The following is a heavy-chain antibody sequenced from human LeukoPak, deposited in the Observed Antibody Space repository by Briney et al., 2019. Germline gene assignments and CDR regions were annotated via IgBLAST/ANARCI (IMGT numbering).Heavy chain of an antibody. CDR2: INPNSGGT. CDR3: ARESCSGGSCYSDSGCCDP. Sequence: ASVKVSCKASGYSFTTYGITWVRQAPGQGLEWMGWINPNSGGTYYGQKFQGRVTMTRDTSISTAYMELSRLRSDDTAVYYCARESCSGGSCYSDSGCCDPWGQGTLVTVSS. D-gene: IGHD2-15*01. CDR1: GYSFTTYG. V-gene: IGHV1-2*02. J-gene: IGHJ5*02.